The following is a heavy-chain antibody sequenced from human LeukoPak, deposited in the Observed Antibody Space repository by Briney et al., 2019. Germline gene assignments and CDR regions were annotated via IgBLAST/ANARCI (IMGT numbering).Heavy chain of an antibody. J-gene: IGHJ6*02. Sequence: SETLSLTCAVYGGSFRGYYWSWIRQPPGKGLEGIGEINHSGSTNYNPALKSRVTKSVDTSTKQFSLKRSSGTAADTAVYYCARYGSRGYYYGSGSYQRPIYYYYGMDVWGQGTTVTVSS. CDR1: GGSFRGYY. V-gene: IGHV4-34*01. CDR2: INHSGST. CDR3: ARYGSRGYYYGSGSYQRPIYYYYGMDV. D-gene: IGHD3-10*01.